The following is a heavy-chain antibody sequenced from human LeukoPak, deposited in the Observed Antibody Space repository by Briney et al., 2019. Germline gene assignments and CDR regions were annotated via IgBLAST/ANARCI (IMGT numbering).Heavy chain of an antibody. D-gene: IGHD3-3*01. CDR3: ASSWVLRFLEWVGNWFDP. CDR2: IYYSGST. CDR1: GGSISSSSYY. V-gene: IGHV4-39*01. J-gene: IGHJ5*02. Sequence: SETLSLTCTVSGGSISSSSYYWGWIRQPPGKGLEWIGSIYYSGSTYYNPSLKSRVTISVDTSKNQFSLKLSSVTAADTAVYYCASSWVLRFLEWVGNWFDPWGQGTLVTVSS.